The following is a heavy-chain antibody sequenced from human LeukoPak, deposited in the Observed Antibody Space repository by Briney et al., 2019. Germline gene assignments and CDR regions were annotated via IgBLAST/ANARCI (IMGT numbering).Heavy chain of an antibody. J-gene: IGHJ4*02. CDR3: GLYYYGSGSYPGGLEDY. V-gene: IGHV4-39*07. CDR1: GGSISNSSYH. Sequence: PLETLSLTWTVPGGSISNSSYHWGWIPQPPGKGLEGIGRIYYSGSTYYNPSLKSRVTISVDTSKNQFSLKLSSVTAADTAVYYCGLYYYGSGSYPGGLEDYWGQGTLVTVSS. CDR2: IYYSGST. D-gene: IGHD3-10*01.